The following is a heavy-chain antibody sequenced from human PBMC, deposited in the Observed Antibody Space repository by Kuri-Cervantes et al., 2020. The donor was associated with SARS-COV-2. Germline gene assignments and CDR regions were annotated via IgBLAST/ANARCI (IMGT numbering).Heavy chain of an antibody. V-gene: IGHV3-30-3*01. D-gene: IGHD2-15*01. CDR3: TTDILDPRYSKRLDY. J-gene: IGHJ4*02. CDR2: ISYDGSNK. CDR1: GFTFSSYA. Sequence: GGSLRLSCAASGFTFSSYAMHWVRQAPGKGLEWVAVISYDGSNKYYADSVKGRFTISRDNSKNTLYLQMNSLRAEDTAVYYCTTDILDPRYSKRLDYWGQGTLVTVSS.